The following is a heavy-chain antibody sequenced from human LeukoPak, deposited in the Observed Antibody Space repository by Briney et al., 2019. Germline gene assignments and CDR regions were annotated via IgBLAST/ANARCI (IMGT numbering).Heavy chain of an antibody. J-gene: IGHJ4*02. Sequence: GGSLRLSCEASGITLSHYAMSWVRQAPGKGLERVSAISGSGGNIYHADFVKGRFTISRDNHKNTLYLQMNSLGVEDTAVYYCASGGVVYGACCDFWGQGTLVTVSS. D-gene: IGHD3-16*01. CDR3: ASGGVVYGACCDF. CDR1: GITLSHYA. CDR2: ISGSGGNI. V-gene: IGHV3-23*01.